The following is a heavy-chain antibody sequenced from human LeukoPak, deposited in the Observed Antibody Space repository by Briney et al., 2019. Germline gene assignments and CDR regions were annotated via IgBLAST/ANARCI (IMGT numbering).Heavy chain of an antibody. CDR2: IYSGGST. CDR1: GFTVSSNY. D-gene: IGHD6-13*01. CDR3: ARSEVQSSISWSMDY. Sequence: SGGSLRLSCAASGFTVSSNYMSWVRQAPGKGLEWVSVIYSGGSTYYADSVKGRFTISRDNSKNTLYLQMNSLRAEDTAVYYCARSEVQSSISWSMDYWGQGTLVTVSS. J-gene: IGHJ4*02. V-gene: IGHV3-53*01.